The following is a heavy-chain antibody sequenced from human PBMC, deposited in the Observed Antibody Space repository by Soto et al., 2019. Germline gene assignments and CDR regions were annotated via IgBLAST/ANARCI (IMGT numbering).Heavy chain of an antibody. CDR2: ISDSGTTI. CDR1: GFTFSDYY. J-gene: IGHJ1*01. CDR3: VSPDYGDYITAEYFQH. Sequence: GGSLRLSCAASGFTFSDYYMTGIRQAPGKGLEWISHISDSGTTIYYADSVKGRFTVSRDNAKNSLYLEMNSLRAEDTAVYYCVSPDYGDYITAEYFQHWGQGTLVTVPS. V-gene: IGHV3-11*01. D-gene: IGHD4-17*01.